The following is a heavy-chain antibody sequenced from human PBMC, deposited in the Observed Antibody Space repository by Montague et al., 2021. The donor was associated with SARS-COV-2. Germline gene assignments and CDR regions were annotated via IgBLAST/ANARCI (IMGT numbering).Heavy chain of an antibody. D-gene: IGHD2-15*01. CDR2: ISDSGST. V-gene: IGHV4-59*08. Sequence: SETLSLNCTVSGGSISSFYWSWFRQPPGKGLEWIGYISDSGSTNYNLSLTSRVTMSVDTSKNQFSLKVNSVTAADTAVYYCARHYSATLPAVYWGQGTLITVSS. CDR3: ARHYSATLPAVY. J-gene: IGHJ4*02. CDR1: GGSISSFY.